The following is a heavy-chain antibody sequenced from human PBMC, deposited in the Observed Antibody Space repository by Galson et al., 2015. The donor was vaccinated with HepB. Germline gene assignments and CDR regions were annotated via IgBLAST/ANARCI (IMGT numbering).Heavy chain of an antibody. CDR2: IYPGDSDT. Sequence: QSGAEVKKPGESLKISCKGSGYSFTSYWIGWVRQMPGKGLEWMGIIYPGDSDTRYSPSFQGQVTISADKSISTAYLQWSSLKASDTAMYYCARTLFHTRETYYYDSSGYAFDIWGQGTMVTVSS. CDR3: ARTLFHTRETYYYDSSGYAFDI. D-gene: IGHD3-22*01. J-gene: IGHJ3*02. V-gene: IGHV5-51*03. CDR1: GYSFTSYW.